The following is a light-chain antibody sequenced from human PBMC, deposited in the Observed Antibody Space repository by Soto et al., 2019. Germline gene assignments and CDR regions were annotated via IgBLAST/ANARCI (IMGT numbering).Light chain of an antibody. CDR2: LGS. CDR3: MQSLQTPWA. Sequence: IVMTQSPLSLPVTPGEPASISCRSSQSLLHSNGYNYLDCYLQKPGQSPQLLIYLGSNRTSGVPDRGSGSGSGTDFTLKISRVEAEDVGVYYCMQSLQTPWAFGQGTKVEIK. J-gene: IGKJ1*01. CDR1: QSLLHSNGYNY. V-gene: IGKV2-28*01.